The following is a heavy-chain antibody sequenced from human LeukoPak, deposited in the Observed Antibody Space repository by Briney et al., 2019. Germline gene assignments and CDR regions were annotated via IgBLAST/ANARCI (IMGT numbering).Heavy chain of an antibody. CDR1: GFTFSSYS. V-gene: IGHV3-23*01. D-gene: IGHD4-23*01. CDR3: ANPPSRVVTPGEGY. CDR2: ISGSGGST. J-gene: IGHJ4*02. Sequence: GGSLRLSCAASGFTFSSYSMNWVRQAPGKGLEWVSAISGSGGSTYYADSVKGRFTISRDNSKNTLYLQMNSLRAEDTAVYYCANPPSRVVTPGEGYWGQGTLVTVSS.